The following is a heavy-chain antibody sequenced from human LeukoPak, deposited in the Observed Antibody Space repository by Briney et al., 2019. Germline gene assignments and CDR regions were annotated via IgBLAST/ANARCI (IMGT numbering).Heavy chain of an antibody. CDR2: ISSSGSTI. J-gene: IGHJ4*02. CDR1: GFTFSDYY. Sequence: GGSLRLSCAASGFTFSDYYMSWIRQAPGKGLEWVSYISSSGSTIYYADSVKGRFTISRDNAKNSLYLQMNSLRAEDTAVYYCARDVQVATIYPLDYWGQGTLVTVSS. D-gene: IGHD5-12*01. V-gene: IGHV3-11*04. CDR3: ARDVQVATIYPLDY.